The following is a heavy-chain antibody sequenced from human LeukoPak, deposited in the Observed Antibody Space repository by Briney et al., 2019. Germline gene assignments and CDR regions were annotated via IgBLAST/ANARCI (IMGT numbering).Heavy chain of an antibody. CDR3: ARPTTVGNAFHI. CDR1: GYTFTSYY. Sequence: GASLKVSCKTSGYTFTSYYIHWVRQAPGQGLERMGIINPSGGSTAYAQKFQGRVTMTRDTSTNTVYMELSSLRSEDTAVYYCARPTTVGNAFHIWGQGTMVTVSS. V-gene: IGHV1-46*01. J-gene: IGHJ3*02. D-gene: IGHD4-23*01. CDR2: INPSGGST.